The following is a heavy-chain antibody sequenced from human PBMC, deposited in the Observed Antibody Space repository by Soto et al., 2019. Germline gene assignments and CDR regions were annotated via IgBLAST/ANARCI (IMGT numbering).Heavy chain of an antibody. CDR1: GFTFSSYG. Sequence: QVQLVESGGGVVQPGRSLRLSCAASGFTFSSYGMHWVRQAPGKGLEWVAVIWYDGSNKYYADSVKGRFTISRDNSKNTLYLQMNSLRAEDTAVYYCARDHGDFVWGSSRTYYFDYWGQGTLVTVAS. D-gene: IGHD3-16*02. V-gene: IGHV3-33*01. J-gene: IGHJ4*02. CDR3: ARDHGDFVWGSSRTYYFDY. CDR2: IWYDGSNK.